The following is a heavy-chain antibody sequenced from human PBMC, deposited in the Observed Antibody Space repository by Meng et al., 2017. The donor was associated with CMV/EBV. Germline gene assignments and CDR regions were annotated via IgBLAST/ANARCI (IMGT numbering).Heavy chain of an antibody. CDR1: GFTFSYFY. CDR2: ISSSSSYT. J-gene: IGHJ4*02. V-gene: IGHV3-11*05. Sequence: VQWVGAGGGLVKLGGSLRLSCAASGFTFSYFYMSWIRQAPGKGLEWVSYISSSSSYTNYADSVKGRFTISRDNAKNSLYLQMNSLRAEDTAVYYCARDRTGYPFDYWGQGTLVTVSS. D-gene: IGHD3/OR15-3a*01. CDR3: ARDRTGYPFDY.